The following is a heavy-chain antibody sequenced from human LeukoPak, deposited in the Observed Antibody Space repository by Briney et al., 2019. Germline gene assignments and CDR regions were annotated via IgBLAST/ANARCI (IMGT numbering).Heavy chain of an antibody. Sequence: GGSLRLSCAASASSFSSYGMHWVRQAPGKGLEWVAFIRYDGSNKYYADSVKGRFTISRDNSKNTLYLQMNSLRAEDTAMYYCAKDLRAVVVGSPLDYWGQGILVTVSS. V-gene: IGHV3-30*02. CDR3: AKDLRAVVVGSPLDY. CDR1: ASSFSSYG. CDR2: IRYDGSNK. D-gene: IGHD2-2*01. J-gene: IGHJ4*02.